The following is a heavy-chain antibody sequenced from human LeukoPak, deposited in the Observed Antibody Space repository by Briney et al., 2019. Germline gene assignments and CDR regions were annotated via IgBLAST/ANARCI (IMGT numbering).Heavy chain of an antibody. CDR2: IYPGDSDT. Sequence: GESLKISCKGSGYIFTTYWIGWVRQMPGKGLEWIGIIYPGDSDTRYSPSFQGQVTISADKSISTAYLQWSSLKASDTAMYYCARLGGRGYSAYAADYWGQGTLVTVSS. CDR1: GYIFTTYW. D-gene: IGHD5-12*01. V-gene: IGHV5-51*01. CDR3: ARLGGRGYSAYAADY. J-gene: IGHJ4*02.